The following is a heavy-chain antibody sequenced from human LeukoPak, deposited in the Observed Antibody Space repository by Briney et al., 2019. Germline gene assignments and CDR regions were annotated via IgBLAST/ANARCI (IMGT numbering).Heavy chain of an antibody. D-gene: IGHD1-26*01. CDR2: INPDTDDT. V-gene: IGHV1-2*02. CDR3: ARVIVGATTYGF. CDR1: GNSFSSDY. J-gene: IGHJ4*02. Sequence: ASVKVSCKAFGNSFSSDYMHWVRQAPGQGLEWMGWINPDTDDTLYAQKFQGRVTITRDTSINTVYMELSRLRSDDTAIYYCARVIVGATTYGFWGQGTLVTVSS.